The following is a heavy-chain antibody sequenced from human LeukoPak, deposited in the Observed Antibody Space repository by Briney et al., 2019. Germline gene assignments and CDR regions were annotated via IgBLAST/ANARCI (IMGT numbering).Heavy chain of an antibody. CDR2: IGGSSSSI. D-gene: IGHD1-1*01. V-gene: IGHV3-21*01. Sequence: GGSLRLSCAASGFTFSRYSMNWVRQAPGKRLEWVSSIGGSSSSIYYADSVKGRFTISRDNAKNSLYLQMNSLRAEDTAIYYCAREELESFDYWGQGTLVTVSS. J-gene: IGHJ4*02. CDR3: AREELESFDY. CDR1: GFTFSRYS.